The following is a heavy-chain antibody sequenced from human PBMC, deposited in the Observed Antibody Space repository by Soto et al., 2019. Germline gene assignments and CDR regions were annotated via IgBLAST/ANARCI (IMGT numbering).Heavy chain of an antibody. CDR3: ASGGGYSYALDY. J-gene: IGHJ4*02. V-gene: IGHV4-59*01. CDR1: GGSISSYY. Sequence: PSETLSLTCTVSGGSISSYYWSWIRQPPGKGLEWIGYIYYSGSTNYNPSLKSRVTISVDTSKNQFSLKLSSVTAADTAVYYCASGGGYSYALDYWGQGTLVTVSS. D-gene: IGHD5-18*01. CDR2: IYYSGST.